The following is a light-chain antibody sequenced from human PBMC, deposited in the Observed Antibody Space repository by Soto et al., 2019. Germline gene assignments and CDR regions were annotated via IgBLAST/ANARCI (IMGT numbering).Light chain of an antibody. Sequence: EIQLTQSPATLSFSPGERATLSCRAIQSLSSSCLAWYQQKPGQAPRLLIYGASSRATGIPDRFSGSGSGTDFTLTISSLEPEDFAVYYCQQYGSSRTFGQGTKVDIK. J-gene: IGKJ1*01. CDR2: GAS. CDR1: QSLSSSC. CDR3: QQYGSSRT. V-gene: IGKV3-20*01.